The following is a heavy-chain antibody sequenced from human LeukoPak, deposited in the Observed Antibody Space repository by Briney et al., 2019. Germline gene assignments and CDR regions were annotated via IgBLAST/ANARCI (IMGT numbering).Heavy chain of an antibody. CDR2: IYTSGST. CDR1: GFTFDDYA. V-gene: IGHV4-4*07. CDR3: ASDYGSGSPFDY. J-gene: IGHJ4*02. D-gene: IGHD3-10*01. Sequence: GSLRLSCAASGFTFDDYAMHWVRQAPGKGLERIGRIYTSGSTNYNPSLKSRVTMSVDTSKNQFSLKLSSVTAADTAVYYCASDYGSGSPFDYWGQGTLVTVSS.